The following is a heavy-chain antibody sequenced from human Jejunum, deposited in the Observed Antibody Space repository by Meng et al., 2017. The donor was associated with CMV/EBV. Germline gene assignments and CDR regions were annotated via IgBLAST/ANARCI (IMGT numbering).Heavy chain of an antibody. Sequence: KASGYTFTSRVVHWVRQAPGQGLEWMGWISAGDSNKRYSHSLQGRVTISRDISASTAYMELSGLTSEDTAVYYCAREGAVAGLDLDYWGQGTLVTVSS. J-gene: IGHJ4*02. CDR2: ISAGDSNK. CDR1: GYTFTSRV. CDR3: AREGAVAGLDLDY. D-gene: IGHD6-19*01. V-gene: IGHV1-3*01.